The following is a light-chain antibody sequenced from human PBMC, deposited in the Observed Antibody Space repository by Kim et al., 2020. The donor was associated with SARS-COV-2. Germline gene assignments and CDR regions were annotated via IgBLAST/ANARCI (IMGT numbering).Light chain of an antibody. CDR3: SSYTSTSTLV. CDR1: SSDVGGYNY. J-gene: IGLJ1*01. CDR2: EVS. V-gene: IGLV2-14*03. Sequence: QSVLTQPASVSGSPGQSITISCTGTSSDVGGYNYVSWYQQHPGKAPKLMIYEVSYRPSGVLNRFFGYKSGNTASLTISGLQAEDEADYYCSSYTSTSTLVFGTGTKVTVL.